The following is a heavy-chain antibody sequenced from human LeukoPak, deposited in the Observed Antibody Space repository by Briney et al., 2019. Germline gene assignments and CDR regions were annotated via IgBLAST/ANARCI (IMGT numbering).Heavy chain of an antibody. CDR1: GGSISSYY. CDR2: INHSGST. V-gene: IGHV4-34*01. J-gene: IGHJ6*03. Sequence: SETLSLTCTVSGGSISSYYWSWIRQPPGKGLEWIGEINHSGSTNYNPSLKSRVTISVDTSKNQFSLKLSSVTAADTAAYYCARAYYYDSSGYYRRYYYYYYMDVWGKGTTVTVSS. CDR3: ARAYYYDSSGYYRRYYYYYYMDV. D-gene: IGHD3-22*01.